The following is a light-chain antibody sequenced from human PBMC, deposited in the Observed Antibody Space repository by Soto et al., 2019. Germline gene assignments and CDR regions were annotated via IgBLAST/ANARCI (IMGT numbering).Light chain of an antibody. CDR2: SAS. CDR1: QAISIY. Sequence: DIQLTQSPPSLSASVGDRVTITCLASQAISIYVAWYQQKPGKIPKLLIFSASTVQSGVPSRFSGSGSGTDFTLTTSNLQPEDVATYYCQKYNSAPLTFGPGTKVDLK. CDR3: QKYNSAPLT. J-gene: IGKJ3*01. V-gene: IGKV1-27*01.